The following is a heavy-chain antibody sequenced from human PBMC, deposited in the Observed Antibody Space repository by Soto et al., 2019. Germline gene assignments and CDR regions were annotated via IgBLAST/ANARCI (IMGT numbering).Heavy chain of an antibody. CDR2: INAGNGDT. Sequence: ASVKVSCKASGYTFTSSPIHWVRQAPGQGLEWMGWINAGNGDTKYSQKFQGRVIVTRDTSASTAYMELISLRSEDTAVYYCTRAPRGEHWGQGTLVTVS. D-gene: IGHD2-21*01. CDR3: TRAPRGEH. CDR1: GYTFTSSP. V-gene: IGHV1-3*01. J-gene: IGHJ1*01.